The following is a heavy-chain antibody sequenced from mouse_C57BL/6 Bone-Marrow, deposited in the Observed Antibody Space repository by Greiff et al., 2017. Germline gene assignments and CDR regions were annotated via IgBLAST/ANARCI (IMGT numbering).Heavy chain of an antibody. V-gene: IGHV5-16*01. CDR3: ASYGYDRGYYAMDY. J-gene: IGHJ4*01. CDR1: GFTFSDYY. CDR2: INYDGSST. Sequence: EVQLVESEGGLVQPGSSMKLSCTASGFTFSDYYMAWVRQVPEKGLEWVAYINYDGSSTYYLDSFKSRFIISRDTAKNILDLQMSSLKSEDTATYYCASYGYDRGYYAMDYWGQGTSVTVSS. D-gene: IGHD2-2*01.